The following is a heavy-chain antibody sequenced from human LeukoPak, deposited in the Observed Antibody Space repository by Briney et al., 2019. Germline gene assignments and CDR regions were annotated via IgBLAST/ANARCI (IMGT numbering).Heavy chain of an antibody. CDR2: ISPSGGST. Sequence: ASVKVSCKAFGYTFTSNYMHWVRQAPGQGPEWMGVISPSGGSTTYAQKLQGRVTMTTDTSTSTAYMELRSLRSDDTAVYYCARPRYCSSTSCYWRRYYFDYWGQGTLVTVSS. J-gene: IGHJ4*02. V-gene: IGHV1-46*01. CDR1: GYTFTSNY. CDR3: ARPRYCSSTSCYWRRYYFDY. D-gene: IGHD2-2*01.